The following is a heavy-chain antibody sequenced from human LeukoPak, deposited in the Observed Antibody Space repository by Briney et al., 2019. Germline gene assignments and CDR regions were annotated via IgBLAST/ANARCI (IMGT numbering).Heavy chain of an antibody. J-gene: IGHJ6*03. CDR3: ASIPMTTVTTAWLEYYYYYMDV. D-gene: IGHD4-17*01. V-gene: IGHV4-39*07. Sequence: PSETLSLTCTVSGGSISSSSYYWGWIRQSPGKGLEWIGSIYYSGSTYYNPSLKSRVTISVDTSKNQFSLKLSSVTAADTAVYYCASIPMTTVTTAWLEYYYYYMDVWGKGTTVTVSS. CDR1: GGSISSSSYY. CDR2: IYYSGST.